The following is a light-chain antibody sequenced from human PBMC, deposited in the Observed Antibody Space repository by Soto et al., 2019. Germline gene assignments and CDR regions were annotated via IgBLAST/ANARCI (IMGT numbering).Light chain of an antibody. CDR1: QSVNTY. V-gene: IGKV3-11*01. CDR3: QQHSGWPPMCS. J-gene: IGKJ2*02. Sequence: ELVLTQSPATLSLSPGARATLSCRASQSVNTYLAWYQQKPGLAPRLLIYDATNRATGIPARFSGSGSGTDFTLTINSLEPEDFAVYFCQQHSGWPPMCSFGQGTKREIK. CDR2: DAT.